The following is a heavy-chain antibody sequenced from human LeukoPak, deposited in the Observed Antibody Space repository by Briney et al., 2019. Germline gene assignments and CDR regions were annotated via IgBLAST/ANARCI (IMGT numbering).Heavy chain of an antibody. D-gene: IGHD7-27*01. CDR1: GGSFSGYY. CDR3: ARGDWGAFDI. Sequence: SETLSLTCAVYGGSFSGYYWSWIRQPPGKGLEWIGEINHSGSTNYNPSLKSRVTISVDTSKNQFSLKLNSVTAADTAVYYCARGDWGAFDIWGQGTMVTVSS. V-gene: IGHV4-34*01. CDR2: INHSGST. J-gene: IGHJ3*02.